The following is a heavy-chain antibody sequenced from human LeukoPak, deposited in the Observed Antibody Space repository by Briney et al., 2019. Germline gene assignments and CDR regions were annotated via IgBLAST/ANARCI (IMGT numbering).Heavy chain of an antibody. V-gene: IGHV3-23*01. CDR3: ARCSGDTCYSKPPDN. CDR2: ITDSGGST. Sequence: QSGGSLRLSCAASGFTFSSYAMTWVRQAPGKGLEWVSAITDSGGSTRYADPVKGRFTISRDNSKNTLYLQMTSLRVEDTATYYCARCSGDTCYSKPPDNWGQGTLVTVSS. J-gene: IGHJ4*02. CDR1: GFTFSSYA. D-gene: IGHD2-15*01.